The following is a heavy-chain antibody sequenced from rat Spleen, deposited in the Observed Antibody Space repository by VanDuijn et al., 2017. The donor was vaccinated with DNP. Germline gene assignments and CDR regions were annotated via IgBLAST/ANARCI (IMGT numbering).Heavy chain of an antibody. CDR3: ATLTTEGIVRIPWFAY. CDR1: GFTFSAYY. J-gene: IGHJ3*01. V-gene: IGHV5-27*01. Sequence: EVQLVESGGDLVQPGRSLKLSCAASGFTFSAYYVAWVRQAPAKGLEWVAYIGSPAYAPYYGDSVRGRFTISRANAKNTLYLQMNSLRSEDTATYYCATLTTEGIVRIPWFAYWGQGTLVTVSS. D-gene: IGHD1-11*01. CDR2: IGSPAYAP.